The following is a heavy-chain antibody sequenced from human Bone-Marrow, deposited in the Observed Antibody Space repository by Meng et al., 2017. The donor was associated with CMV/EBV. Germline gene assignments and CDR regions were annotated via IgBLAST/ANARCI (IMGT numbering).Heavy chain of an antibody. Sequence: SLKISCAASGFTFDDYAMHWVRQAPGKGLEWVSGISWNSGSIGYADSVKGRFTISRDNAKNSLYLQMNSLRAEDTALYYCAKADRDDSRIFDYWGQGTL. J-gene: IGHJ4*02. CDR3: AKADRDDSRIFDY. V-gene: IGHV3-9*01. CDR1: GFTFDDYA. CDR2: ISWNSGSI. D-gene: IGHD3-22*01.